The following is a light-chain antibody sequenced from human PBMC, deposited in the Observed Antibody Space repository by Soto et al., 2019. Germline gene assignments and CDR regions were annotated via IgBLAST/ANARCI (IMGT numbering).Light chain of an antibody. CDR1: QSVSSNY. V-gene: IGKV3-20*01. CDR2: GAS. J-gene: IGKJ4*01. CDR3: QQYGGSPLVT. Sequence: EVVLTQSPGTLSLSPGERATLSCRARQSVSSNYLAWYQQKPGQAPRLLIYGASTRATGIPDRFSGSGSGTDFTLTISRLEPEDFAVYYCQQYGGSPLVTFGGGTKVEIK.